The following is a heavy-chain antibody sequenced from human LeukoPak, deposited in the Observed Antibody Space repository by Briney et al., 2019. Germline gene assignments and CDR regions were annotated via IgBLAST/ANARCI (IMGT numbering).Heavy chain of an antibody. V-gene: IGHV4-59*01. CDR2: IYYSGST. CDR3: ARTRDGYNFDFDY. D-gene: IGHD5-24*01. CDR1: GGSISSYY. Sequence: SETLSLTCTVSGGSISSYYWSWIRQPPGKGLEWIGYIYYSGSTNYNPSLKSRVTISVGTSKNQFSLKLSSVTAADTAVYYCARTRDGYNFDFDYWGQGTLVTVSS. J-gene: IGHJ4*02.